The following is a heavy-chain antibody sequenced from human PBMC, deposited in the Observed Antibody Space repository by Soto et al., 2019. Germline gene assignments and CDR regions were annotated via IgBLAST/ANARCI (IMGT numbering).Heavy chain of an antibody. CDR1: GGSISSYY. D-gene: IGHD5-18*01. J-gene: IGHJ4*02. V-gene: IGHV4-59*01. CDR2: IYYSGST. CDR3: AGGRGYSYGENFDY. Sequence: SETLSLTCTVSGGSISSYYWSWIRQPPGKGLEWIGYIYYSGSTNYNPSLKSRVTISVDTSKNQFSLKLSSVTAADTAVYYCAGGRGYSYGENFDYWGQGTLVTVSS.